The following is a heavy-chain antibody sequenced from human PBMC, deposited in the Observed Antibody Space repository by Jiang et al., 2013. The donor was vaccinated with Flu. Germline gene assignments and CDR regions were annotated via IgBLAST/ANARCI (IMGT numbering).Heavy chain of an antibody. CDR1: GYTFTSND. CDR3: ARSLSCGGDCYYFDY. D-gene: IGHD2-21*02. V-gene: IGHV1-46*01. J-gene: IGHJ4*02. CDR2: VNPSGGYT. Sequence: GYTFTSNDLHWVRQAPGHGLEWMGLVNPSGGYTNYAQTFQGRVTMTRDTSTTTVHMELSSLTSEDTAMYYCARSLSCGGDCYYFDYWGQGTLVTVSS.